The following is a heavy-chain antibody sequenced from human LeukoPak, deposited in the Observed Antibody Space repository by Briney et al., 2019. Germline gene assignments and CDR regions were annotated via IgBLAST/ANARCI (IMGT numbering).Heavy chain of an antibody. CDR3: AGVRSTVGWRSFDY. D-gene: IGHD4-23*01. Sequence: SETLSLTRTVSGSIRSYFWSWIRQPPGKGLEWIGHSYYTGSPNYNPSLKSRVTISVDTPKNQFSLKLSSVTAADTAVYYCAGVRSTVGWRSFDYWGQGTLVTVSS. V-gene: IGHV4-59*08. CDR1: GSIRSYF. CDR2: SYYTGSP. J-gene: IGHJ4*02.